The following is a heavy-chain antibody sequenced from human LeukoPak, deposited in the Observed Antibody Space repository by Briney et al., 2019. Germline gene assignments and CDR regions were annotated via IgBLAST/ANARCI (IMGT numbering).Heavy chain of an antibody. CDR3: AKDRTYCSSTNCYGTYYFDY. D-gene: IGHD2-2*01. V-gene: IGHV3-48*01. J-gene: IGHJ4*02. CDR1: GFTFSSYS. Sequence: GGSLRLSCAASGFTFSSYSMNWVRQAPGKGLEWVSYISSSSSTIYYADSVKGRFTISRDNSKNTLNLQMNSLRAEDTAEYYCAKDRTYCSSTNCYGTYYFDYWGQGTLVTVSS. CDR2: ISSSSSTI.